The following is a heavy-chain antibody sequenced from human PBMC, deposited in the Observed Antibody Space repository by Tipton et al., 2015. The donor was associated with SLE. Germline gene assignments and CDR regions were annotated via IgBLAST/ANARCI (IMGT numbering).Heavy chain of an antibody. D-gene: IGHD5-12*01. CDR3: AREGDLVAAPYHFYGMDV. CDR2: ITYDGSTK. J-gene: IGHJ4*02. Sequence: SLRLSCAASGFTFSSYVMYWVRQAPGKGLERVAAITYDGSTKDYADSVKGRFTISRDNSKSTLYLQLDSLRVEDTAVYYCAREGDLVAAPYHFYGMDVWGQGTLVTVSS. V-gene: IGHV3-30-3*01. CDR1: GFTFSSYV.